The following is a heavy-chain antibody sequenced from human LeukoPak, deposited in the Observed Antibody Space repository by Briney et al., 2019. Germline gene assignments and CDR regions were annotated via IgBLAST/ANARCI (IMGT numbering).Heavy chain of an antibody. CDR3: ARESLVGYFDY. Sequence: GGSLRLSCAASGFTFSSYWMSWVRQAPGKVLEWVANIKQDGSEKYYVDSVKGRFTISRDNAKNSLYLQMNSLRAEDTAVYYCARESLVGYFDYWGQGTLVTVSS. CDR1: GFTFSSYW. CDR2: IKQDGSEK. V-gene: IGHV3-7*05. D-gene: IGHD6-6*01. J-gene: IGHJ4*02.